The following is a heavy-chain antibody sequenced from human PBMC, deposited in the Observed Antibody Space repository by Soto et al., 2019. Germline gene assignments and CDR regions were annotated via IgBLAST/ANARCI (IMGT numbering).Heavy chain of an antibody. D-gene: IGHD2-15*01. CDR3: ARVGCTGGNCKPYAYYAMDV. CDR1: GFTFSTYG. J-gene: IGHJ6*02. V-gene: IGHV3-33*01. CDR2: IWYDGSIK. Sequence: GGSLRLSCAASGFTFSTYGMSWVRQAPGKGLECVAIIWYDGSIKYYADSMKGRFTISRDNSKNTMYLQMNSLRAEDTAVYYCARVGCTGGNCKPYAYYAMDVWGQGTTVTVSS.